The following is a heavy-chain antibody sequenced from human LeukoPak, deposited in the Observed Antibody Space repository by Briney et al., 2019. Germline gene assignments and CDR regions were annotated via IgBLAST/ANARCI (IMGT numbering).Heavy chain of an antibody. J-gene: IGHJ3*02. V-gene: IGHV3-33*01. CDR3: AIVAGGDAFDI. D-gene: IGHD3-16*01. CDR2: IWYDGSNK. CDR1: GFTFSSYG. Sequence: PRRSLRLSCAASGFTFSSYGMHWVRRAPGRGLEWVAVIWYDGSNKYYADSVKGRFTISRDNSKNTLYLQMNSLRAEDTAVYYCAIVAGGDAFDIWGQGTMVTVSS.